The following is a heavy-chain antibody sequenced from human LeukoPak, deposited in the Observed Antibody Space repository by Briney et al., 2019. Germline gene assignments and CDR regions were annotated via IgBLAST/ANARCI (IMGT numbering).Heavy chain of an antibody. CDR1: GFTVSSNY. CDR3: ARLGQGLPPSYYFGMDV. D-gene: IGHD6-19*01. J-gene: IGHJ6*02. CDR2: IYSGDST. Sequence: GGSLRLSCAASGFTVSSNYMSWVRQAPGKGLEWDSVIYSGDSTYYADSVKGRFTISRDNSKNTLYLQMNTLRAEDTAVYYCARLGQGLPPSYYFGMDVWGQGTTVTV. V-gene: IGHV3-66*01.